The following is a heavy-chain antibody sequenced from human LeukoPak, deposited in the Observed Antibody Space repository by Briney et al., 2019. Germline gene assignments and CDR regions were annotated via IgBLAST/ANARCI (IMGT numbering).Heavy chain of an antibody. D-gene: IGHD2-2*01. V-gene: IGHV3-48*04. CDR1: GFTFSSYS. Sequence: PGGSLRLSCAASGFTFSSYSMNWVRQAPGKGLEWVSYISSSSSTIYYADSVKGRFTISRDNAKNSLYLQMNSLRAEDTAVYYCARGPLVVHYYYYYMDVWGKGTTVTVSS. CDR2: ISSSSSTI. J-gene: IGHJ6*03. CDR3: ARGPLVVHYYYYYMDV.